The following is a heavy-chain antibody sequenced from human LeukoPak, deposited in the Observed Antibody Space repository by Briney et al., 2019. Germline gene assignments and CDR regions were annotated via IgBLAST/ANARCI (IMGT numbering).Heavy chain of an antibody. CDR3: AKMEGRYFSGWAFDY. CDR1: GLTFSDYA. J-gene: IGHJ4*02. V-gene: IGHV3-23*01. CDR2: ITGSGGNT. Sequence: GGSLRLSCAASGLTFSDYAMSWVRQAPGKGLECVSTITGSGGNTYDADSVKGRFTITRDNSKNTLYLQMNSLRADDTAVYYCAKMEGRYFSGWAFDYWGQGTLVTVSS. D-gene: IGHD6-19*01.